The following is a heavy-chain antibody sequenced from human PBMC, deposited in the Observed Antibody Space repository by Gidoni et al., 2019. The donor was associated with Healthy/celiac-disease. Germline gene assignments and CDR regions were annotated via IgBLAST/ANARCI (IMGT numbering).Heavy chain of an antibody. CDR1: GFTFDDYA. D-gene: IGHD6-13*01. V-gene: IGHV3-9*01. CDR3: AKDGAAAGVGYGMDV. Sequence: EVQLVESGGGLVQPGRSLRLSCAASGFTFDDYAMHWVRQAPGKGLEWVSGISWNSGSIGYADSVKGRFTISRDNAKNSLYLQMNSLRAEDTALYYCAKDGAAAGVGYGMDVWGQGTTVTVSS. CDR2: ISWNSGSI. J-gene: IGHJ6*02.